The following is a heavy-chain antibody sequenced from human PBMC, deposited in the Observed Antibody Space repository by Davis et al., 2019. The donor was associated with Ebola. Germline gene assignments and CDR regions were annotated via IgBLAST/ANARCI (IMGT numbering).Heavy chain of an antibody. CDR2: INPNSGGT. Sequence: ASVKVSCKASGYPFTGYYIHWVRQAPGQGLEWMGWINPNSGGTNYAQKFQGRVTMTRDTSISTAYMELSRLRSDDTAVYYCASRPPWSGSYEVWGQGTLVTVSS. V-gene: IGHV1-2*02. J-gene: IGHJ4*02. CDR3: ASRPPWSGSYEV. CDR1: GYPFTGYY. D-gene: IGHD1-26*01.